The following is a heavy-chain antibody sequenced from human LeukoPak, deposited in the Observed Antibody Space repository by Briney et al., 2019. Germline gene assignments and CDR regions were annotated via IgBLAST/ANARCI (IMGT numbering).Heavy chain of an antibody. CDR2: INHSGST. CDR3: ATVHYGDYELGAFDI. Sequence: PSETLSLTCAVYGGSFSGYYWSWIRQPPGKGLEWIGEINHSGSTNYNPSLKSRVTISVDTSKNQFSLKLSSVTAADTAVYYCATVHYGDYELGAFDIWGQGTIVTVSS. D-gene: IGHD4-17*01. J-gene: IGHJ3*02. CDR1: GGSFSGYY. V-gene: IGHV4-34*01.